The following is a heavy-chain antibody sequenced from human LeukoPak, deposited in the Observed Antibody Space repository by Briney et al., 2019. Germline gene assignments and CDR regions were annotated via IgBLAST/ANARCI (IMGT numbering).Heavy chain of an antibody. CDR3: ARVPRYSYDSGSPYYFDY. Sequence: SETLSLTCTVSGGSISRYSWSWIRQPPGKGLEWIGYIYYSGSTNYNPSLKSRVTMLIDTSKNQFSLKLSSVTAADTAVYYCARVPRYSYDSGSPYYFDYWGQGTLVTVSS. D-gene: IGHD3-10*01. V-gene: IGHV4-59*08. J-gene: IGHJ4*02. CDR1: GGSISRYS. CDR2: IYYSGST.